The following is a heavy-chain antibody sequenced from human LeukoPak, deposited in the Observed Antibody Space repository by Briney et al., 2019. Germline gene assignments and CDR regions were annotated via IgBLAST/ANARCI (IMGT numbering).Heavy chain of an antibody. CDR3: ANGDPGPADHPMNDYYYSLDV. J-gene: IGHJ6*02. CDR1: GFTFGTYG. Sequence: PGGSLRLSCAGSGFTFGTYGMHWVHQAPGKGLEWVAVISYDGNSKYYSGSAKGRFTISRDNSKNTLYLQMNSLRPEDTAVYYCANGDPGPADHPMNDYYYSLDVWGQGTTVIVSS. V-gene: IGHV3-30*18. CDR2: ISYDGNSK. D-gene: IGHD2-2*01.